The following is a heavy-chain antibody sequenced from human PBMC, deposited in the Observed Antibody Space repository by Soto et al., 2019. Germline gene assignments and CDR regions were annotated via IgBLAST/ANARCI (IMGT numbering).Heavy chain of an antibody. J-gene: IGHJ5*02. V-gene: IGHV4-59*01. Sequence: SETLSLTCTVSGGSISSYYWSWIRQPPGKGLEWIGYIYYSGSTNYNPSLKSRVTISVDTSKNQFSLKLSSVTAADTAVYYCARGGSNWFDPWGQGTLVTVSS. CDR1: GGSISSYY. CDR2: IYYSGST. CDR3: ARGGSNWFDP.